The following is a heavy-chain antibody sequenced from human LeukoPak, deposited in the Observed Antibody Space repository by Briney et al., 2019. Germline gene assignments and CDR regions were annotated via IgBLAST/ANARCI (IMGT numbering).Heavy chain of an antibody. CDR2: IKHDGSEK. V-gene: IGHV3-7*01. J-gene: IGHJ4*02. Sequence: PGGSLRLSCAASGFTLSSYWMSWVRQAPGKGLEWVANIKHDGSEKYYVDSVKGRFTISRDNTKNSLDLQMNSLRAEDTAVYYCARVGRDGYNSDYWGQGTLVTVSS. CDR3: ARVGRDGYNSDY. CDR1: GFTLSSYW. D-gene: IGHD5-12*01.